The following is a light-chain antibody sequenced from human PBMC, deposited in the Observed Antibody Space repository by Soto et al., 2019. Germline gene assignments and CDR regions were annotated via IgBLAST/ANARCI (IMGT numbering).Light chain of an antibody. Sequence: DVQMTQSPSSLSASVGDSLTLTCRASQTVTSYLNWYQQKPGKAPKLLIYAASTLQSGVPSRFSGSGSGTEFTLTIISLQPEDFATYYCQQYNSYWTFGQGTKVDIK. CDR3: QQYNSYWT. V-gene: IGKV1-39*01. CDR2: AAS. J-gene: IGKJ1*01. CDR1: QTVTSY.